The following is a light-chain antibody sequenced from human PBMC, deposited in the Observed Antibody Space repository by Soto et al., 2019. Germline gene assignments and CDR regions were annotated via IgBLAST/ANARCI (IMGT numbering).Light chain of an antibody. CDR1: SSDVGSYNL. CDR3: CSYAGSSTFPYV. J-gene: IGLJ1*01. Sequence: QSALTQPASVSGSPGQSITISCTGTSSDVGSYNLVSWYQQHPGKAPKLMIYEVSKRPSGVSNRFSGSKSGNTASLTISGLQAEDEADHYCCSYAGSSTFPYVFGTGTKLTVL. V-gene: IGLV2-23*02. CDR2: EVS.